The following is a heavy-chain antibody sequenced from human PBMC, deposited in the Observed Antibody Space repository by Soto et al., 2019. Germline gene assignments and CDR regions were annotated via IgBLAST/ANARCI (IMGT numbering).Heavy chain of an antibody. CDR2: ISGSGGST. D-gene: IGHD3-3*01. CDR3: AKRYYDFWSGPKTDNWFDP. J-gene: IGHJ5*02. V-gene: IGHV3-23*01. CDR1: GFTFSSYA. Sequence: GSLRLSCAASGFTFSSYAMSWVRQAPGKGLEWVSAISGSGGSTYYADSVKGRFTISRDNSKNTLYLQMNSLRAEDTAVYYCAKRYYDFWSGPKTDNWFDPWGQGTLVTVSS.